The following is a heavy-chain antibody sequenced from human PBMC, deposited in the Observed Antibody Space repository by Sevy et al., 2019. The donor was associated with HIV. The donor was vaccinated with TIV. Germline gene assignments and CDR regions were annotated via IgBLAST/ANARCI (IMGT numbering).Heavy chain of an antibody. D-gene: IGHD2-15*01. Sequence: GGSLRLSCKGSGYSFINYWIGWVRQMPGKGLEWMGIIYPGDSDTRYSPSFQGQVTMSADKSITTAYLQWSSLKASDTAMYYCARRGTYSIFDYWGQGTLVTVSS. CDR1: GYSFINYW. V-gene: IGHV5-51*01. CDR3: ARRGTYSIFDY. J-gene: IGHJ4*02. CDR2: IYPGDSDT.